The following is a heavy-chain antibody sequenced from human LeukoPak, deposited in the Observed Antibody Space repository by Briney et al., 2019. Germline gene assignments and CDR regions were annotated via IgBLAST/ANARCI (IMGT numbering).Heavy chain of an antibody. J-gene: IGHJ4*02. CDR1: GFTFSNAW. CDR3: TTDSTGSGWYWRDY. D-gene: IGHD6-19*01. CDR2: IKSKTDGGTT. Sequence: GGSLRLSCAASGFTFSNAWMSWVRQAPGKGLEWVGRIKSKTDGGTTDYAAPVKGRFTISRDDSKNTLYLQMNSLKTEDTAVYYCTTDSTGSGWYWRDYWGQGTLVTVSS. V-gene: IGHV3-15*01.